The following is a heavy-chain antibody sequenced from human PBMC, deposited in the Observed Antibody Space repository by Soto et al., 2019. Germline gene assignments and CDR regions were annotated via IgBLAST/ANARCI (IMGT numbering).Heavy chain of an antibody. V-gene: IGHV1-8*01. CDR3: EVTTGY. J-gene: IGHJ4*02. Sequence: QVQVVQSRTEVKKPGASVKVSCKTSGYTFTDYDINWVRQTTGQGLEWMGWMSPDSGNAGYAEQFQGRVTMTSNTSTSTAYMELRSLRSEHTAMYYCEVTTGYWGQRTMVTVSS. CDR1: GYTFTDYD. D-gene: IGHD2-21*02. CDR2: MSPDSGNA.